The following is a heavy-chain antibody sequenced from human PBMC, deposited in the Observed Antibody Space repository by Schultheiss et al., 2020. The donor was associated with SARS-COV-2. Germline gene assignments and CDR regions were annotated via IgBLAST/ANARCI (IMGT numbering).Heavy chain of an antibody. J-gene: IGHJ4*02. CDR1: GGSFSGYY. Sequence: SETLSLTCAVYGGSFSGYYWSWIRQPPGKGLEWIGEINHSGSTNYNRSLKSRVTISVDTSKNQFSLKLSSVTAADTAVYYCARVIAVAGLDYWGQGTLVTVSS. CDR3: ARVIAVAGLDY. CDR2: INHSGST. D-gene: IGHD6-19*01. V-gene: IGHV4-34*01.